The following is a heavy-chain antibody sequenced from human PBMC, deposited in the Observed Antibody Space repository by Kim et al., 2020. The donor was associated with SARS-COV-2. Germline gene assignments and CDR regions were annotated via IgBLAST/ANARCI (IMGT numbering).Heavy chain of an antibody. J-gene: IGHJ4*02. Sequence: GGSLRLSCAASGFTFSSYGMHWVRQAPGKGLEWVAVISYDGSNKYYADSVKGRFTISRDNSKNTLYLQMNSLRAEDTAVYYCAKDRYYYDSSGYLDYWGQGTLVTVSS. CDR2: ISYDGSNK. D-gene: IGHD3-22*01. CDR3: AKDRYYYDSSGYLDY. V-gene: IGHV3-30*18. CDR1: GFTFSSYG.